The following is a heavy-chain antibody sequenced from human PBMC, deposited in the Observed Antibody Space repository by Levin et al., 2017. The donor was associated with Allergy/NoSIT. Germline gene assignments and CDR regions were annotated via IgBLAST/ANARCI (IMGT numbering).Heavy chain of an antibody. CDR2: VYGGGST. CDR3: VRDGFCSDGICQPGSDGSS. Sequence: GESLKISCEVSGFSVSENFLSWVRQTPGKGLEWVSVVYGGGSTYYADSLKGRFIVSRDMAKKIIFLQLNDLTAEDTAVVYCVRDGFCSDGICQPGSDGSSWGQGPLVPVS. CDR1: GFSVSENF. V-gene: IGHV3-53*01. D-gene: IGHD2-2*03. J-gene: IGHJ5*02.